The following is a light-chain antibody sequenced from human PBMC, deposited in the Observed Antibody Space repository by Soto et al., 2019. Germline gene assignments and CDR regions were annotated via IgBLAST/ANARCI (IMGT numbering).Light chain of an antibody. V-gene: IGKV3-15*01. CDR2: GVS. CDR3: QQYGSSPIT. J-gene: IGKJ5*01. CDR1: QSVTSN. Sequence: EIVMTQSPATLSVSPGERDTLSCRVSQSVTSNLAWYQQKPGQAPRPLMYGVSTRATGIPARFGGSGSATEFTLTISSLQSEDFAVYYCQQYGSSPITFGQGTRLEIK.